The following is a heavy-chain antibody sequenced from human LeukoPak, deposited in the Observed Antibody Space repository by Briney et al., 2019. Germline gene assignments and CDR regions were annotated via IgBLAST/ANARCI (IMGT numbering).Heavy chain of an antibody. CDR1: GFTFSTYW. V-gene: IGHV3-7*03. Sequence: GGSLRLSCGASGFTFSTYWMCWVRQAPGKGLEWVANTKKDGSEKYYVDSVKGRFTISRDNAKNSLYLQMNSLRAEDTAVYYCARVNDYWGQGTLVTVSS. J-gene: IGHJ4*02. CDR2: TKKDGSEK. CDR3: ARVNDY.